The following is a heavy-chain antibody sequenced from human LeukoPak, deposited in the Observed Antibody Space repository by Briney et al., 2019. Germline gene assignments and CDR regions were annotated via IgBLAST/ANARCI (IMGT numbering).Heavy chain of an antibody. D-gene: IGHD3-22*01. CDR1: GGSISSYY. Sequence: SETLSLTCTVSGGSISSYYWSWIRQPPGKGLEWIGYIYYSGSTNYNPSLKSRVTISVDTSKNQFSLKLSSVTAADTAVYYCARSAPHYYDSSGSFDYWGQGTLVTVSS. V-gene: IGHV4-59*01. CDR2: IYYSGST. CDR3: ARSAPHYYDSSGSFDY. J-gene: IGHJ4*02.